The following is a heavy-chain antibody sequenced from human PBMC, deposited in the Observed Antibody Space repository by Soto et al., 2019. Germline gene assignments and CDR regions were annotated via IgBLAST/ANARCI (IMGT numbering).Heavy chain of an antibody. J-gene: IGHJ5*02. CDR1: GGSISSYY. V-gene: IGHV4-59*08. CDR3: ARLNTRSEVDP. Sequence: QVQLQESGPGLVKPSETLSLTCTVSGGSISSYYWSWIRQPPGKGLEWIRYIYYSGNSNSNPALKSRVTIAVYTSKNQFSLKLSSLTAADAAVYACARLNTRSEVDPWGQGTLVTVSS. CDR2: IYYSGNS.